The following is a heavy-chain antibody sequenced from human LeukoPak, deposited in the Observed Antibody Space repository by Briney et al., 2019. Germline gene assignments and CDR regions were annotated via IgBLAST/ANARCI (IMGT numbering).Heavy chain of an antibody. V-gene: IGHV4-34*01. CDR1: GGSFSGYY. CDR2: INHSGST. J-gene: IGHJ5*02. Sequence: SETLSLTCAVYGGSFSGYYWSWIRQPPGKGLEWIGEINHSGSTNYNPSLKGRVTISVDTSKNQFSLKLSSVTAADTAVYYCARGRPSVLLWFGEPMATPSGFDPWGQGTLVTVSS. D-gene: IGHD3-10*01. CDR3: ARGRPSVLLWFGEPMATPSGFDP.